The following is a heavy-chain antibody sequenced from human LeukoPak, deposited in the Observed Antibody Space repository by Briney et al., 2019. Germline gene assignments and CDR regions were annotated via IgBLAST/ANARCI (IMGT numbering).Heavy chain of an antibody. CDR2: ITKSGDQT. D-gene: IGHD5-24*01. J-gene: IGHJ3*02. CDR1: GITFSNSA. V-gene: IGHV3-23*01. Sequence: GGSLRLSCVPSGITFSNSALSWVRQAPGKGLEWVSTITKSGDQTHYADSVRGLFTISRDIFKNTLYLQMNSPRAEDTAVYHCVKLAGKDGYRDVFDIWGQGTVVTVSS. CDR3: VKLAGKDGYRDVFDI.